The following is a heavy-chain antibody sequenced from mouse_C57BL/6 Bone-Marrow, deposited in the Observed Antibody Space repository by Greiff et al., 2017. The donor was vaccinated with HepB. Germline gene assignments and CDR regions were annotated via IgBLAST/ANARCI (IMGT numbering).Heavy chain of an antibody. V-gene: IGHV5-6*01. D-gene: IGHD1-1*01. CDR2: ISSGGSYT. CDR1: GFTFSSYG. Sequence: EVKLMESGGDLVKPGGSLKLSCAASGFTFSSYGMSWVRQTPDQRLEWVATISSGGSYTYYPDSVKGRFTISRDNAKNTLFLQMSSLTSEDTAMYYCARHAPSAVVATNSAMAYWGQGTSVTVSS. CDR3: ARHAPSAVVATNSAMAY. J-gene: IGHJ4*01.